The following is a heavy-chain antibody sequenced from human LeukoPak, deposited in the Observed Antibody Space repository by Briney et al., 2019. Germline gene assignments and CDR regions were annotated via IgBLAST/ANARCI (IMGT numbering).Heavy chain of an antibody. Sequence: PGGSLRLSCAASGFTFSSYSMNWVRPAPGKGLEWVSSISSSSSYIYYADSVRGRFTISRDNAKNSLYLQMNSLRAEDTAVYYCARDHGYSSSSEEPDDYWGQGTLVTVSS. V-gene: IGHV3-21*01. J-gene: IGHJ4*02. CDR3: ARDHGYSSSSEEPDDY. CDR2: ISSSSSYI. D-gene: IGHD6-6*01. CDR1: GFTFSSYS.